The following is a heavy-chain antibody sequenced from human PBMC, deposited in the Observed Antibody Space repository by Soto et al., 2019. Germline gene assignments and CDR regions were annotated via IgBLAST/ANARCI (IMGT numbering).Heavy chain of an antibody. J-gene: IGHJ6*03. D-gene: IGHD3-3*01. CDR2: ISSSSSTI. CDR1: GFTFSSYS. Sequence: GGSLRLSCAASGFTFSSYSMNWVRQAPGKGLEWVSYISSSSSTIYYADSVKGRFTISRDNAKNSLYLQMNSLRAEDTAVYYCARDYDFWSGYVYYYYMDVWGKGTTVTVSS. CDR3: ARDYDFWSGYVYYYYMDV. V-gene: IGHV3-48*01.